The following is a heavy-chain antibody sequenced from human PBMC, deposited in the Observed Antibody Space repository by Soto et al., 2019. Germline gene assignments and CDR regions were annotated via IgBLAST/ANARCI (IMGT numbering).Heavy chain of an antibody. D-gene: IGHD2-15*01. J-gene: IGHJ4*02. V-gene: IGHV3-15*01. CDR2: IKSKREAGVI. CDR3: TTGSQNTYCRGGSCYFDY. CDR1: GFTFGDAW. Sequence: GGSLRLSCGASGFTFGDAWMNWVRQYPVTGLEWLGRIKSKREAGVIDYGRPVKGRFTISRDASENMLYLQMNSLGTEDTGVYFCTTGSQNTYCRGGSCYFDYWGRGTQVTVSS.